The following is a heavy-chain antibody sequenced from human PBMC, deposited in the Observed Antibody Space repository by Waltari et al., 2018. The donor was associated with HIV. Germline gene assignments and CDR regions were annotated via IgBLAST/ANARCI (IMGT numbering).Heavy chain of an antibody. CDR3: ARDRVRGFRGWFDP. CDR2: IYYSGST. J-gene: IGHJ5*02. D-gene: IGHD3-10*01. CDR1: GGSISSYY. V-gene: IGHV4-59*01. Sequence: QVQLQESGPGLVKPSETLSLTCTVSGGSISSYYWSWIRQPPGKGLEWIGYIYYSGSTNYNPSLKSQVTISVDTSKNQFSLKLSSVTAADTAVYYCARDRVRGFRGWFDPWGQGTLVTVSS.